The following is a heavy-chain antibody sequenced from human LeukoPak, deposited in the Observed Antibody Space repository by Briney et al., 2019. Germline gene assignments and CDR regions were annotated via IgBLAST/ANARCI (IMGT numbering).Heavy chain of an antibody. CDR2: IYTSGST. CDR1: GGSISSYY. V-gene: IGHV4-4*09. Sequence: SETLSLTCTVSGGSISSYYWSWIRQPPGKGLEWIGYIYTSGSTNYNPSLKSRLTISVDTSKNQFSLELSSATAADTAVYYCARTEWLFNAFDIWGLGTMVTVSS. J-gene: IGHJ3*02. D-gene: IGHD3-3*01. CDR3: ARTEWLFNAFDI.